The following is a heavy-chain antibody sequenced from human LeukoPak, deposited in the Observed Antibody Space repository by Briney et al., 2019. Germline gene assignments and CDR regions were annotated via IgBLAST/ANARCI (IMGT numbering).Heavy chain of an antibody. J-gene: IGHJ4*02. D-gene: IGHD5-18*01. Sequence: GGSLRLSCAASGFTFSSYWMHWVRQAPGKGPVWVSRINSDGSSTSYADSVKGRFTISRDNAKNTLYLQMNSLRAEDTAVYYCARDYISGYSYGTLDYWGQGTLVTVSS. CDR3: ARDYISGYSYGTLDY. CDR2: INSDGSST. V-gene: IGHV3-74*01. CDR1: GFTFSSYW.